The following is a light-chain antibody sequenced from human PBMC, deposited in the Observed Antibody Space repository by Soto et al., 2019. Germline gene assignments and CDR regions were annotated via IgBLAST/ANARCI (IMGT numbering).Light chain of an antibody. CDR3: CSYAGSYTFYV. CDR1: SSDGGGYNY. Sequence: QSLLTYPRSMLVYLEQPVTSSSPGTSSDGGGYNYVSWYQQHPGKAPRLMIYDVSERPSGVPDRFSGSKSGNTASLTISGLQAEDEADYYCCSYAGSYTFYVFGTGTKVTVL. J-gene: IGLJ1*01. V-gene: IGLV2-11*01. CDR2: DVS.